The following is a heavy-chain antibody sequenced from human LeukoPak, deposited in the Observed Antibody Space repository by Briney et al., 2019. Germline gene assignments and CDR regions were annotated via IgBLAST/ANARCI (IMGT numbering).Heavy chain of an antibody. V-gene: IGHV4-39*01. CDR3: ARQRYNWNYAGH. J-gene: IGHJ4*02. CDR2: IYNSGST. Sequence: SETLSLTCTVSGASISNSDHYWGWIRQPPGKGLEWIGSIYNSGSTFYNPSLQSRVTISVDTSKNQVSLKLSFVTAADTAVYYCARQRYNWNYAGHWGQGTLVTVSS. D-gene: IGHD1-7*01. CDR1: GASISNSDHY.